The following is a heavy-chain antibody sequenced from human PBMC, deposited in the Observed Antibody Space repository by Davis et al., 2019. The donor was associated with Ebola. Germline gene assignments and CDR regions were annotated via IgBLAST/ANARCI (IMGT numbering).Heavy chain of an antibody. CDR3: ARDNGGSSPHYYYYYYGMDV. J-gene: IGHJ6*02. V-gene: IGHV1-46*01. Sequence: ASVKVSCKASGYTFTSYYMHWVRQAPGQGLEWMGIINPSGGSTSYAQKFQGRVTMTRDTSTSTAYMELRSLRSDDTAVYYCARDNGGSSPHYYYYYYGMDVWGQGTTVTVSS. D-gene: IGHD6-6*01. CDR1: GYTFTSYY. CDR2: INPSGGST.